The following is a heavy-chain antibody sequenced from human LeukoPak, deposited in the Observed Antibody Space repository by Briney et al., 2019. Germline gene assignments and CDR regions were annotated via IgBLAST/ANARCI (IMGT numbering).Heavy chain of an antibody. Sequence: QTGGSLRLSCAASGFTFDDYAMHWVRHAPGKGLEWVSGISWNSGSIGYADSVKGRFTISRDNAKNSLYLQMNSLRAEDTALYYCAKEVHSSSGLYYYYGMDVWGQGTTVTVSS. D-gene: IGHD6-6*01. CDR1: GFTFDDYA. CDR2: ISWNSGSI. CDR3: AKEVHSSSGLYYYYGMDV. J-gene: IGHJ6*02. V-gene: IGHV3-9*01.